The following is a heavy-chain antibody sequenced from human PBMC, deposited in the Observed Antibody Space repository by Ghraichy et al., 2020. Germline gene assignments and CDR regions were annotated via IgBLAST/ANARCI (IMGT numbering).Heavy chain of an antibody. D-gene: IGHD5-24*01. CDR2: INHSGST. J-gene: IGHJ4*02. CDR1: GGSFSGYY. Sequence: SETLSLTCAVYGGSFSGYYWSWIRQPPGKGLEWIGEINHSGSTNYNPSLKSRVTISVDTSKNQFSLKLSSVTAADTAVYYCAAGMATIFDYWGQGTLVTVSS. CDR3: AAGMATIFDY. V-gene: IGHV4-34*01.